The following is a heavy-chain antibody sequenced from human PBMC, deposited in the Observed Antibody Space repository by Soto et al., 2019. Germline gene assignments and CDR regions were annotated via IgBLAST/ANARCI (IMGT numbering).Heavy chain of an antibody. D-gene: IGHD6-19*01. V-gene: IGHV1-69*01. Sequence: QVQLVQSGAEVKKPGSSVKVSCKASGGTFSSYAISWVRQAPGQGLEWMGGIIPIFGTANYAQKSQGRVTLTAAESTSTAYMELRSLRSEDTAVYYCARVHSSGWYAQHWGQGTLVTVSS. CDR1: GGTFSSYA. J-gene: IGHJ1*01. CDR2: IIPIFGTA. CDR3: ARVHSSGWYAQH.